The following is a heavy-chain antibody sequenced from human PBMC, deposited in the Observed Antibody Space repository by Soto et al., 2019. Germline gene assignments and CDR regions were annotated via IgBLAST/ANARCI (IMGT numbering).Heavy chain of an antibody. CDR3: AKEAGITMIVVVEYYYYGMDV. D-gene: IGHD3-22*01. CDR2: ISCDGSNK. V-gene: IGHV3-30*18. J-gene: IGHJ6*02. CDR1: GFTFSSYG. Sequence: QVQLVESGGGVVQPGRSLRLSCAASGFTFSSYGMHWVRQAPGKGLEWVAVISCDGSNKYYADSVKGRFTISRDNSKNTLYLQMNSLRAEDTAVYYCAKEAGITMIVVVEYYYYGMDVWGQGTTVTVSS.